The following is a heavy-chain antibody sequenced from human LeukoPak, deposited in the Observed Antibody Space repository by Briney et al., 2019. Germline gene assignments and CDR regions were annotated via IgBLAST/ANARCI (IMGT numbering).Heavy chain of an antibody. CDR3: ARADYYDTSGYYLYYFDY. J-gene: IGHJ4*02. D-gene: IGHD3-22*01. CDR2: IWYDGSNK. Sequence: PGGSLRLSCAASGFTFSSYGMHWVRQAPGKGLEWVAVIWYDGSNKYYADSVKGRFTISRDNSKNTLYLQMNSLRAEDTAVYYCARADYYDTSGYYLYYFDYWGQGTLVTVSS. V-gene: IGHV3-33*01. CDR1: GFTFSSYG.